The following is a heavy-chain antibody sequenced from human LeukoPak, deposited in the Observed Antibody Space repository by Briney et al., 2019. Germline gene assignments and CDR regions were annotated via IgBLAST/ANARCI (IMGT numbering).Heavy chain of an antibody. D-gene: IGHD4-17*01. CDR3: ARVPLPDDYGDEASDAFDI. Sequence: SETLSLTCGVYGGSFSAYYWSWIRQSPGKGLERIGEINHGGSAHYNPSLKSRVTISVDTSKNKFSLRLTSMTAADTAVYYCARVPLPDDYGDEASDAFDIWGQGTMVTVSS. J-gene: IGHJ3*02. CDR2: INHGGSA. V-gene: IGHV4-34*01. CDR1: GGSFSAYY.